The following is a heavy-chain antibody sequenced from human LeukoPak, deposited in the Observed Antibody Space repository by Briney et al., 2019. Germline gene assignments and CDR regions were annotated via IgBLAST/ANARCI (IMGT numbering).Heavy chain of an antibody. D-gene: IGHD3-10*01. CDR3: ARGQDITILGY. J-gene: IGHJ4*02. CDR1: GGSISSYY. CDR2: IYTSGST. Sequence: TSETLSLTCTVSGGSISSYYWSWIRQPAGKGLEWIGRIYTSGSTNYNPSLKSRVTISVDTSKNQFSLKLSSVTAADTAVYYCARGQDITILGYWGQGTLVTVSS. V-gene: IGHV4-4*07.